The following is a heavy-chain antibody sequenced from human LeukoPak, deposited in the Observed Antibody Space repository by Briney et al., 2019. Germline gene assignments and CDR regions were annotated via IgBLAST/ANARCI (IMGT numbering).Heavy chain of an antibody. CDR2: ISAYNGNT. CDR3: ARLNKGYFDY. CDR1: GYTFTSYY. J-gene: IGHJ4*02. Sequence: GASVKVSCKASGYTFTSYYMHWVRQAPGQGLEWMGWISAYNGNTNYAQKLQGRVTMTTDTSTSTAYMELRSLRSDDTAVYYCARLNKGYFDYWGQGTLVTVSS. V-gene: IGHV1-18*04.